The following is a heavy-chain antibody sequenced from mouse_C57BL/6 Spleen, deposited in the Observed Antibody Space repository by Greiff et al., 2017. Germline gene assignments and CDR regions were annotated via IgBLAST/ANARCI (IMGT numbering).Heavy chain of an antibody. J-gene: IGHJ1*03. D-gene: IGHD1-1*01. CDR3: ARSLTTVVAHWYFDV. V-gene: IGHV5-6*02. CDR2: ISSGGSYT. Sequence: DVKLQESGGDLVKPGGSLKLSCAASGFTFSSYGMSWVRQTPDKRLEWVATISSGGSYTYYPDSVKGRFTISRDNAKNTLYLQMSSLKSEDTAMYYCARSLTTVVAHWYFDVWGTGTTVTVAS. CDR1: GFTFSSYG.